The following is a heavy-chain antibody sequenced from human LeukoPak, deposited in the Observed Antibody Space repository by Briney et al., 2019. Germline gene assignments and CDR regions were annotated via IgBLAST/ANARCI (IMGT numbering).Heavy chain of an antibody. CDR1: GYTFTSYG. J-gene: IGHJ3*02. CDR3: AGDEWYSRGWEKTLHTFNI. CDR2: ISAYNGNT. D-gene: IGHD6-19*01. Sequence: GASVKVSCKASGYTFTSYGISWVRQAPGQGLEWMRWISAYNGNTNYAQKLQGRVTMTTDTSTSTSYMELRSLRSDDTAVYYCAGDEWYSRGWEKTLHTFNIWGKGTMVTVSS. V-gene: IGHV1-18*01.